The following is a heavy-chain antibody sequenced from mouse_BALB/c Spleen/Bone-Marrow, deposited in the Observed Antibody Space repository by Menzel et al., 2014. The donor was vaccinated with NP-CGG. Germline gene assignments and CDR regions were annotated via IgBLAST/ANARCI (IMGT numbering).Heavy chain of an antibody. CDR2: INSGVTYI. V-gene: IGHV5-9-3*01. CDR1: GFTFSTYA. CDR3: ARPRMITTSFDV. J-gene: IGHJ1*01. D-gene: IGHD2-4*01. Sequence: EVKLMESGGGLVKPGGSLKLSCAASGFTFSTYAMSWVRQTPEKRLEWVATINSGVTYIYYADSVKGRFTISRDNAKNTLYLQMSSLRSEDTAMFYCARPRMITTSFDVWGAGTTVTVSS.